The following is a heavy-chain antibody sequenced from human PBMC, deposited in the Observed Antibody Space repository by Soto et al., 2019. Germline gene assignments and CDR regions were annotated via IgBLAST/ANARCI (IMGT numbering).Heavy chain of an antibody. Sequence: SVKVSCKXSGFTFTSSAVQWVRQARGQRLEWIGWIVVGSGNTNYAQKFQERVTITRDMSTSTAYMELSSLRSEDTAVYYCAATRGLWFGESHNWFDPWGQGTLVTVSS. CDR3: AATRGLWFGESHNWFDP. CDR1: GFTFTSSA. D-gene: IGHD3-10*01. CDR2: IVVGSGNT. V-gene: IGHV1-58*01. J-gene: IGHJ5*02.